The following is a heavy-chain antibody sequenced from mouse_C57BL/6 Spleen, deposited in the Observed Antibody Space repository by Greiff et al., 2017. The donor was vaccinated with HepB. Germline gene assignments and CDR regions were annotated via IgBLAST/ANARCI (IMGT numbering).Heavy chain of an antibody. CDR1: GYAFTNYL. CDR2: INPGSGGT. J-gene: IGHJ2*01. Sequence: QVQLQQSGAELVRPGTSVKVSCKASGYAFTNYLIEWVKQRPGQGLEWIGVINPGSGGTNYNEKFKGKATLTADKSSSTAYMQLSSLTSEDSAVYCCAIYDYDKGFDYWGQGTTLTVSS. D-gene: IGHD2-4*01. CDR3: AIYDYDKGFDY. V-gene: IGHV1-54*01.